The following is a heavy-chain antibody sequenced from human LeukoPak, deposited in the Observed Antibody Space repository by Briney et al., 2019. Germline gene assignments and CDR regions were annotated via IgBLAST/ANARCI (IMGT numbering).Heavy chain of an antibody. CDR1: GGSISSSSYY. CDR2: IYYSGST. CDR3: ARVGISGGSNWFDP. Sequence: SETLSLTCTVSGGSISSSSYYWGWIRQPPGKGLEWIGSIYYSGSTYYNPSLKSRVTISVDTSKNQFSLKLSSVTAADTAVYYCARVGISGGSNWFDPWGQGTLVTVSS. V-gene: IGHV4-39*07. D-gene: IGHD2-15*01. J-gene: IGHJ5*02.